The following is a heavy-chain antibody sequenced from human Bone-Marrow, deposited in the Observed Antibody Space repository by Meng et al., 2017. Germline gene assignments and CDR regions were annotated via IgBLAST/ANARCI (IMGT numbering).Heavy chain of an antibody. Sequence: GESQKISCVASGFSFTDAWMSGVRQAPGKGLEWVGRIETKSEGGTADYAAPVNSRFSISRDASKNTLYLPMNTLISEDTGVYFCATGAAAADHWGQGTLVTVSS. CDR1: GFSFTDAW. CDR2: IETKSEGGTA. D-gene: IGHD6-13*01. J-gene: IGHJ4*02. CDR3: ATGAAAADH. V-gene: IGHV3-15*04.